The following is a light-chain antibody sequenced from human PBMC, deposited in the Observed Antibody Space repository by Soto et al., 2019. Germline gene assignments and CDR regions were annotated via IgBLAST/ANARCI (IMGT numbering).Light chain of an antibody. V-gene: IGKV3D-15*01. CDR1: QSVSSN. CDR2: GAS. Sequence: EIVLTQSPGTLSLSPVERATLSCRASQSVSSNLAWYQQKPGQAPRLLIYGASNRATGIPDRFSGSGSGTEFTLTISSLQPDDFATYYCQHYNSYSEAFGQGTKVDIK. J-gene: IGKJ1*01. CDR3: QHYNSYSEA.